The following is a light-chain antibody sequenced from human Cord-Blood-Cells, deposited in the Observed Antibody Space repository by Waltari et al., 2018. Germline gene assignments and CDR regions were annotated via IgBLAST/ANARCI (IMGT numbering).Light chain of an antibody. Sequence: IKMTQSPSSLSASVGDRVTIICRASQGISNYLAWYQQKPGKVPKLLIYAASTLQSGVPSRFSGSGSGTDFTLTISSLQPEDVATYYCQKYNSAPLTFGGGTKVEIK. CDR1: QGISNY. J-gene: IGKJ4*01. V-gene: IGKV1-27*01. CDR3: QKYNSAPLT. CDR2: AAS.